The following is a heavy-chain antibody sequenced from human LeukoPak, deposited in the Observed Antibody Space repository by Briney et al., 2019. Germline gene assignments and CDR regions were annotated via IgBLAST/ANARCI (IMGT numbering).Heavy chain of an antibody. CDR3: ARGGVDYYGSGTYYLMYYFDY. D-gene: IGHD3-10*01. J-gene: IGHJ4*02. CDR2: ISGSGGAT. Sequence: GGTLRLSCAASGFTFSNYGMSWVRQAPGKGLEWVSGISGSGGATYYADSVKGRFTISRDDPHNTLYLQMNSLRAEDTAVYFCARGGVDYYGSGTYYLMYYFDYWGQGALVTVSS. CDR1: GFTFSNYG. V-gene: IGHV3-23*01.